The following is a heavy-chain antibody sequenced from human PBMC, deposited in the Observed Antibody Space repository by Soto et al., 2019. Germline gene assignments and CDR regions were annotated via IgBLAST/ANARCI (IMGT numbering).Heavy chain of an antibody. V-gene: IGHV3-33*01. Sequence: QVQLVESGGGVVQPGRSLRLSCAASGFTFGSYGMHWVRQAPGKGLEWVAVIWYDGSNKYYADSVKGRFTISRDNSKNPLYLQMNSLRAEDTAVYYCATERFLPGRVYYYGRDVWGQGTTVTVSS. D-gene: IGHD3-9*01. CDR3: ATERFLPGRVYYYGRDV. CDR2: IWYDGSNK. J-gene: IGHJ6*02. CDR1: GFTFGSYG.